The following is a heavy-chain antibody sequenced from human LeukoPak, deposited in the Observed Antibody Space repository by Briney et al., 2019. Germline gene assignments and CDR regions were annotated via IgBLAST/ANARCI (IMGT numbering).Heavy chain of an antibody. CDR3: ARDRSSVTGYFDL. V-gene: IGHV4-31*03. D-gene: IGHD2-21*02. J-gene: IGHJ2*01. CDR2: IYYSGYI. Sequence: SQTLSLTCTVSGGSINSGNYYWNWIRQLPGKGLEWVGYIYYSGYIYYNPSLKSRVAISIDTSKNQFSLKLSSVTAADTAIYYCARDRSSVTGYFDLWGRGILVTVSS. CDR1: GGSINSGNYY.